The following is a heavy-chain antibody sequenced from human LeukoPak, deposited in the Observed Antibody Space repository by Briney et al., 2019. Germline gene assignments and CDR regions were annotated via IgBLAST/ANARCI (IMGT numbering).Heavy chain of an antibody. D-gene: IGHD3-3*01. CDR3: ARGGGIFGVLTTAHYYGIDV. Sequence: GASVKVSCKASGGTFISYAISWVRQAPGQGLEWMGGIIPIFGTANYAQKFQGRVTITADESTSTAYMELSLLKFEDTAVYYCARGGGIFGVLTTAHYYGIDVWGQGTTVTVSS. CDR1: GGTFISYA. V-gene: IGHV1-69*13. J-gene: IGHJ6*02. CDR2: IIPIFGTA.